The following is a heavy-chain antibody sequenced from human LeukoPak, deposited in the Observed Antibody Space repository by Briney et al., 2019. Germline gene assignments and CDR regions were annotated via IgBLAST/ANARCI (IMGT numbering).Heavy chain of an antibody. V-gene: IGHV1-18*01. CDR1: GYSFTSYG. J-gene: IGHJ5*02. CDR3: ARAMGYSGYENWFDP. CDR2: ISAYNGNT. Sequence: ASVKVSCKASGYSFTSYGINWVRQAPAQGLEWMGWISAYNGNTNYAQKLQGRVTMTTDTSTSTAYMELRSLRSDDTAVYYCARAMGYSGYENWFDPWGQGTLVTVSS. D-gene: IGHD5-12*01.